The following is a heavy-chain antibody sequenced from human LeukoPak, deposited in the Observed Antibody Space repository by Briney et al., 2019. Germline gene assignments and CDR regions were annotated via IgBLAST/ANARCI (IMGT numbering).Heavy chain of an antibody. V-gene: IGHV3-74*01. Sequence: GGSLRLSCVASGFTFSSYWMHWVRQAPGKGLVWVSRINSDGSTTRYADSVKGRFTISRDNAKNTLYVQMNSPRAEDTAVYYCARAYCGDDCSFDYWGQGTLVTVSS. J-gene: IGHJ4*02. CDR2: INSDGSTT. CDR1: GFTFSSYW. CDR3: ARAYCGDDCSFDY. D-gene: IGHD2-21*02.